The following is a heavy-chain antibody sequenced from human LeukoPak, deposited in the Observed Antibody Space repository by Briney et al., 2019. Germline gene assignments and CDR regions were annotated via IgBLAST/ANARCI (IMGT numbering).Heavy chain of an antibody. CDR2: IFYDGSTA. CDR1: GFTFSTYA. J-gene: IGHJ4*02. CDR3: ARVDGDYLFDY. D-gene: IGHD4-17*01. Sequence: GGSLRLSCAASGFTFSTYAMHWVRQAPGKGLEWVAVIFYDGSTAYYADSVKGRFTISRDNSKNTLYLQMNSLRAEDTAVYYCARVDGDYLFDYWGQGTLVTVSS. V-gene: IGHV3-30*04.